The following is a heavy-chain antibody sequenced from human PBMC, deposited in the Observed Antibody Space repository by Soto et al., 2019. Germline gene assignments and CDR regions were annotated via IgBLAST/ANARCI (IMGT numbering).Heavy chain of an antibody. CDR3: ARDAKAAAGTWYYFDY. D-gene: IGHD6-13*01. J-gene: IGHJ4*02. CDR2: IKQDGSEK. Sequence: EVQLVESGGGLVQPGGSLRLSCAASGFTFSSYWMSWVRQAPGKGLEWVANIKQDGSEKYYVDSVKGRFTISRDNANNSLYLQMNSLRAEGTAVYYCARDAKAAAGTWYYFDYWGQGTLVTVSS. CDR1: GFTFSSYW. V-gene: IGHV3-7*03.